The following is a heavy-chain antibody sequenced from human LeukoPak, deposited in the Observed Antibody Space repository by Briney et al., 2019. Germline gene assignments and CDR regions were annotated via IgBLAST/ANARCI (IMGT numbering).Heavy chain of an antibody. CDR2: IYHSGST. CDR3: ARVDQLLSYYMDV. D-gene: IGHD2-2*01. CDR1: GYSISSGYY. Sequence: SETLSLTCAASGYSISSGYYWGWIRQPPGKGLEWIGSIYHSGSTYYNPSLKSRVTISVDTSKNQFSLKLSSVTAADTAVYYCARVDQLLSYYMDVWGKGTTVTVSS. J-gene: IGHJ6*03. V-gene: IGHV4-38-2*01.